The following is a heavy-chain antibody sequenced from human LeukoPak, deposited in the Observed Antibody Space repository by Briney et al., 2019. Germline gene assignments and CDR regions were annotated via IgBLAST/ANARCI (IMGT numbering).Heavy chain of an antibody. V-gene: IGHV3-48*04. CDR2: IDTSATSI. CDR1: GFTFSSYA. J-gene: IGHJ6*02. CDR3: ARGHYGLDV. Sequence: GGSLRLSCAASGFTFSSYAMSWVRQAPGKGLEWVSYIDTSATSIYYADSVKGRFTISRDNAKNSLFLQMNSLRAEDTAVYYCARGHYGLDVWGQGTTVTVS.